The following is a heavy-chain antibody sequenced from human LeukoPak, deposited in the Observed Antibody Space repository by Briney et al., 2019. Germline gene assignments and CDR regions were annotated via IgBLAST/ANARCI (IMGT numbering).Heavy chain of an antibody. D-gene: IGHD3-3*01. Sequence: PSETLSLTCTVSGGSISSYYWSWIRQPAGKGLEWIGRIYTSGSTNYNPSLKSRVSMSVDTSKNQFSLNPSSVTAADTAVYYCARITIFRGNWFDPWGQGTLVTVSS. CDR1: GGSISSYY. CDR2: IYTSGST. J-gene: IGHJ5*02. CDR3: ARITIFRGNWFDP. V-gene: IGHV4-4*07.